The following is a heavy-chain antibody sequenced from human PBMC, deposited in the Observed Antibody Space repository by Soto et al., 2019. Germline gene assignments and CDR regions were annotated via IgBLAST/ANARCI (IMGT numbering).Heavy chain of an antibody. V-gene: IGHV1-18*01. D-gene: IGHD4-17*01. CDR1: GYTFTSYG. CDR3: ARVNYGDYSSHAFDI. Sequence: QVQLVQSGAEVKKPGASVKVSCKASGYTFTSYGISWVRQAPGQGLEWMGWISAYNGNTNYAQKLQGRVTMTTDTSTSTDYMELRRLRSDDTAVYYCARVNYGDYSSHAFDIWGQGTMVTVSS. CDR2: ISAYNGNT. J-gene: IGHJ3*02.